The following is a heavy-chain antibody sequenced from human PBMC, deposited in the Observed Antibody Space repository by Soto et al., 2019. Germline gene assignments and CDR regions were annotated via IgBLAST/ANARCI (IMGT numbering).Heavy chain of an antibody. CDR3: AKGGAAGGGESPGH. V-gene: IGHV3-23*01. D-gene: IGHD2-21*01. Sequence: EVHLLESGGGLVQPGGSLRLACAASGFTFSNYGMTWVRQAPGRGLEWVSAISGSGGRTFYADSLKGRFSISRDNSKNTLFLQMNSLRAGDTAVYYCAKGGAAGGGESPGHWGQGTLVTVSS. CDR1: GFTFSNYG. CDR2: ISGSGGRT. J-gene: IGHJ4*02.